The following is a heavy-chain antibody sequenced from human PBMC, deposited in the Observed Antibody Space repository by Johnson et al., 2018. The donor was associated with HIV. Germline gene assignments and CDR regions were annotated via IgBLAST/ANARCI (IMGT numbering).Heavy chain of an antibody. V-gene: IGHV3-13*01. Sequence: VQLVESGGGLVKPGGSLRLSCAASGFTFSSYDMHWVRQATGKGLEWVSAIGTAGDTYYPGSVKGRFTISRENAKNSLYLQMNSLRAEDTAVYYCARPLMAAGEGAFDIWGQGTMVTVSS. CDR1: GFTFSSYD. D-gene: IGHD6-13*01. CDR3: ARPLMAAGEGAFDI. CDR2: IGTAGDT. J-gene: IGHJ3*02.